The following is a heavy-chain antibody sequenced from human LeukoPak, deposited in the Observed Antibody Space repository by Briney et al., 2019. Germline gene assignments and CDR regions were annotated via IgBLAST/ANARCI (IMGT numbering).Heavy chain of an antibody. CDR1: GFTFSSYA. D-gene: IGHD1-26*01. CDR2: ISGSGGST. CDR3: AKSSRGPDSGSYSDVFDY. V-gene: IGHV3-23*01. Sequence: AGGSLRLSCAASGFTFSSYAMSWVRQAPGKGLEWVSAISGSGGSTYYADSVKGRFTISRDNSKNTLYLQMNSLRAEDTAVYYCAKSSRGPDSGSYSDVFDYWGQGTLVTVSS. J-gene: IGHJ4*02.